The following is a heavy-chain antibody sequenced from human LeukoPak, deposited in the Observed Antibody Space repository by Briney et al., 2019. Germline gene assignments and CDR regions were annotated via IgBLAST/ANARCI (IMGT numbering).Heavy chain of an antibody. CDR2: ISAGNGNT. CDR3: ARDSGSGSNDY. CDR1: GYTFTSNA. V-gene: IGHV1-3*01. D-gene: IGHD1-26*01. Sequence: ASVKVCCKASGYTFTSNAIHWVRQAPGQRLEWVGWISAGNGNTKYSQNFQGRVTFISNTSATTAFMELSSLRSEDAAVYYCARDSGSGSNDYWGQGTLVTVSS. J-gene: IGHJ4*02.